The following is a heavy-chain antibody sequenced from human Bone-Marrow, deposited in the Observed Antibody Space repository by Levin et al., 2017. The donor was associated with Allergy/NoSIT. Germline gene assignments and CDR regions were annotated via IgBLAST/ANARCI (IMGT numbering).Heavy chain of an antibody. CDR2: ISGSGGST. V-gene: IGHV3-23*01. CDR1: GFTFSSYA. CDR3: AKFPAVGIWFDP. D-gene: IGHD4-23*01. Sequence: GGSLRLSCAASGFTFSSYAISWVRQAPGKGLEWVSAISGSGGSTYYADSVKGRFTISRDNSKNTLYLQMNSLRAEDTAVYYCAKFPAVGIWFDPWGQGTVVTVSS. J-gene: IGHJ5*02.